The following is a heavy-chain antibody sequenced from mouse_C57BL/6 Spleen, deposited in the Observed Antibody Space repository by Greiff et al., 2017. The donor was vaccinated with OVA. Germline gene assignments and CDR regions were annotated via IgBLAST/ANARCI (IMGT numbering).Heavy chain of an antibody. V-gene: IGHV1-82*01. D-gene: IGHD3-3*01. CDR3: ARGGTGLDY. Sequence: QVQLQQSGPELVKPGASVKISCKASGYAFSSSWMNWVKQRPGKGLEWIGRIYPGDGDTNYNGKFKGKATLTADKSSSTAYMQLSSLTSEDSAVYFCARGGTGLDYWGQGTTLTVSS. CDR2: IYPGDGDT. J-gene: IGHJ2*01. CDR1: GYAFSSSW.